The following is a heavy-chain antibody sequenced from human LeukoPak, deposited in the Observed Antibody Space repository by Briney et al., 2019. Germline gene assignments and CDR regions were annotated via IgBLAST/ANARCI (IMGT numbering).Heavy chain of an antibody. D-gene: IGHD6-19*01. Sequence: GGSLRLSCAASGFTFRYFGMSWVRQTPGKGLEWLANIKLDGSDQHYADSVKGRFTISRDNAKNTLYLQINSLRAEDTAVYYCAKSVSGWSPFDYWGQGALVTVSS. J-gene: IGHJ4*02. CDR2: IKLDGSDQ. CDR1: GFTFRYFG. V-gene: IGHV3-7*03. CDR3: AKSVSGWSPFDY.